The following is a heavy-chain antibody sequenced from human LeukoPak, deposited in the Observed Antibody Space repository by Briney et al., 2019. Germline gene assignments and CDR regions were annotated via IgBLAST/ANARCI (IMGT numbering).Heavy chain of an antibody. CDR2: ISGSGGST. CDR3: AKDPGLYCSGGSCYYDY. Sequence: GGSLRLSCAASGFTFSSYAMSWVRQAPGKGLEWVSAISGSGGSTYYADSVKGRFTISRDNSKSTLYLQMNSLRAEDTAVYYCAKDPGLYCSGGSCYYDYWGQGTLVTVSS. CDR1: GFTFSSYA. V-gene: IGHV3-23*01. D-gene: IGHD2-15*01. J-gene: IGHJ4*02.